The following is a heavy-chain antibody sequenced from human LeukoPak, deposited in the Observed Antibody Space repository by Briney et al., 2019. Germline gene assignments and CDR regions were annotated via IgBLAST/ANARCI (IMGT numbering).Heavy chain of an antibody. Sequence: SEPLSLTCTVSGGSVSSGSYYWSWIRQPPGKGLEWIGYIYYSGSTNYNPSLKSRVTISVDTSENQFSLKLNSVTTADTAVYYCATVGHSGYDYRFDYWGQGTLVTVSS. D-gene: IGHD5-12*01. J-gene: IGHJ4*02. CDR1: GGSVSSGSYY. CDR3: ATVGHSGYDYRFDY. CDR2: IYYSGST. V-gene: IGHV4-61*01.